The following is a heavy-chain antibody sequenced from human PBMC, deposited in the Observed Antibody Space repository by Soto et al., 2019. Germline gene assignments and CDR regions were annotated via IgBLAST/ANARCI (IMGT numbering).Heavy chain of an antibody. D-gene: IGHD2-21*01. J-gene: IGHJ3*02. CDR3: ARLRFCGGDTCYPLDI. CDR2: IIVGSGNT. CDR1: GYRFTSQT. V-gene: IGHV1-3*01. Sequence: QVQLVQSGAEVKKPGASVRVSCKASGYRFTSQTIHWVRQAPGQRPEWMGWIIVGSGNTRYSQTLQGRISITRETSASTVYMDLSSLRSADTAVYYCARLRFCGGDTCYPLDIWGQGTNVIVSS.